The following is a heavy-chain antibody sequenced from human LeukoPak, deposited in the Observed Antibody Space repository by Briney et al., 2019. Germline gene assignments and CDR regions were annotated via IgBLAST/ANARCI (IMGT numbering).Heavy chain of an antibody. Sequence: KTGGSLRLSCAASGFTFSSYSMNWVRQAPGKGLEWVSSISSSSSCIYYADSVKGRFTISRDNAKNSLYLQMNSLRAEDTAVYYCARERLLWFGELSGPDAFDIWGQGTMVTVSS. V-gene: IGHV3-21*01. CDR3: ARERLLWFGELSGPDAFDI. D-gene: IGHD3-10*01. CDR1: GFTFSSYS. CDR2: ISSSSSCI. J-gene: IGHJ3*02.